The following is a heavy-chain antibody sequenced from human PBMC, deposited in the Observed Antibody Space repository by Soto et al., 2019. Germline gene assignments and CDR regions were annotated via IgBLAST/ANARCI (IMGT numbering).Heavy chain of an antibody. V-gene: IGHV4-38-2*02. D-gene: IGHD2-15*01. CDR2: IYHSGST. CDR1: GYSISSGYY. J-gene: IGHJ4*02. CDR3: ARDLGYPDY. Sequence: RSLTCAVSGYSISSGYYWGWIRQPPGKGLEWIGSIYHSGSTYYNPSLKSRVTISVDTSKNQFSLKLSSVTAADTAVYYCARDLGYPDYWGQGTLVTVSS.